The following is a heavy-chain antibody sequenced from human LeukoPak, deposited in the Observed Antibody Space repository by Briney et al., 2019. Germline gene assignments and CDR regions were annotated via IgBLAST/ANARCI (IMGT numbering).Heavy chain of an antibody. Sequence: SVKVSCKASGGTFSSYAISWVRPAPGQGLEWMGRIIPILGIANYAQKFQGRVTITADKSTSTAYMELSSLRSEDTAVYYCAISRRYGGNPLAYWGQGTLVTVSS. CDR3: AISRRYGGNPLAY. CDR1: GGTFSSYA. V-gene: IGHV1-69*04. J-gene: IGHJ4*02. D-gene: IGHD4-23*01. CDR2: IIPILGIA.